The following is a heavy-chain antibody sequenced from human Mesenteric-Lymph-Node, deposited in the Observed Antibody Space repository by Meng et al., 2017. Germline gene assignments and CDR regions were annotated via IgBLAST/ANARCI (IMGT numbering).Heavy chain of an antibody. CDR2: IDDSGST. CDR3: ARGKQDAWELLAY. CDR1: GVYISSNIR. J-gene: IGHJ4*02. Sequence: ERGPGLVVSSWTPSLTCGCSGVYISSNIRWTWVRQSPGTGLEWIGDIDDSGSTNYNPSLNSRISISLDKSKNHFSLKVNSVTAADTAVYYCARGKQDAWELLAYWGQGALVTVSS. V-gene: IGHV4-4*02. D-gene: IGHD1-26*01.